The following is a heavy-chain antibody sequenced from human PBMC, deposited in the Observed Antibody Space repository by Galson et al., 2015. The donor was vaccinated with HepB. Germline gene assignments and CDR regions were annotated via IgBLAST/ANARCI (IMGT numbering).Heavy chain of an antibody. CDR1: GFTFTDYS. D-gene: IGHD3-16*01. V-gene: IGHV3-11*01. Sequence: SLRLSCAASGFTFTDYSMAWIRQAPGKGLEWVSYISGSGITTIFYAGSVKGRFTISRDNAKNSLYLQMTSLRAEDTAVYYCARATLGWFDPWGQGTLVTASS. CDR2: ISGSGITTI. J-gene: IGHJ5*02. CDR3: ARATLGWFDP.